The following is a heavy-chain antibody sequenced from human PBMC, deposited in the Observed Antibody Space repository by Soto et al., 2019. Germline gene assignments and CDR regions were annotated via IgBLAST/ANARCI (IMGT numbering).Heavy chain of an antibody. CDR2: IYYSGST. CDR3: ARAKDGYNYWYFDL. D-gene: IGHD5-12*01. CDR1: GGSISSYY. Sequence: QVQLQESGPGLVKPSETLSLTCTVSGGSISSYYWSWIRQPPGKGLEWIGYIYYSGSTNYNPSLKSRVTISVDTSKNQFSLKLSSVTAADTAVYYCARAKDGYNYWYFDLWGRGTLVTVSS. J-gene: IGHJ2*01. V-gene: IGHV4-59*08.